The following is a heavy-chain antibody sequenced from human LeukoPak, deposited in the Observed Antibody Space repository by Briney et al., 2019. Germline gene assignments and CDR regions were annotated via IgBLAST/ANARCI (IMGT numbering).Heavy chain of an antibody. CDR1: GFTFSSYA. D-gene: IGHD3-10*01. CDR2: ISYDGSNK. CDR3: ARDLITMVRGVMFYYYYGMDV. Sequence: GSLRLSCAASGFTFSSYAMHWVRQAPGKGLEWVAVISYDGSNKYYADSVKGRFTISRDNSKNTLYLQMNSLRAEDTAVYYCARDLITMVRGVMFYYYYGMDVWGQGTTVTVSS. J-gene: IGHJ6*02. V-gene: IGHV3-30-3*01.